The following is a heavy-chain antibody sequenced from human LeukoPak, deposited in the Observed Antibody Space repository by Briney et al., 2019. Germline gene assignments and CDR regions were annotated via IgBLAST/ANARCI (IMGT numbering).Heavy chain of an antibody. D-gene: IGHD2-2*02. CDR1: GGSISSYY. Sequence: KPSETLSLTCTVSGGSISSYYWSWIRQPPGKGLEWIGYIYYSGSTNYNPSLKSRVTISVDTSKNQFSLKLSSVTAADTAVYYCASHMESTISCYIYWGQGTLVTVSS. CDR3: ASHMESTISCYIY. V-gene: IGHV4-59*12. CDR2: IYYSGST. J-gene: IGHJ4*02.